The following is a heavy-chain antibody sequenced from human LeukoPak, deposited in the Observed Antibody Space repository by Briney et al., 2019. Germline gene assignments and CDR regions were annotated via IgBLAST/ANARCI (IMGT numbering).Heavy chain of an antibody. J-gene: IGHJ4*02. CDR1: GFTFSSYA. CDR3: AKFSSSWYFSQTDYNILDY. CDR2: ISGSGGST. D-gene: IGHD6-13*01. Sequence: GGSLRLSCAASGFTFSSYAMSWVRQAPGKGLEWVSAISGSGGSTYYADSVKGRFTISRDNSKNTLYLQMNSLRAEDTAVYYCAKFSSSWYFSQTDYNILDYWGQGTLVTVSS. V-gene: IGHV3-23*01.